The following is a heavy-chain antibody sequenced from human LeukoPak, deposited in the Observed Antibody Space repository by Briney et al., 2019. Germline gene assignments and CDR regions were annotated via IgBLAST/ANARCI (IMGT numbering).Heavy chain of an antibody. V-gene: IGHV4-4*07. D-gene: IGHD2-21*02. Sequence: SETLSLTCIVSGASVSRKSWTWIRHPAGQGLEWIGYIYDTGDNTYNPSLQSRLTMSVNTSKKPFSQRLTSVTAADTAVYYCARNGFRTSCGTGCYSDYMAVWGKGATVTVSS. J-gene: IGHJ6*03. CDR2: IYDTGDN. CDR1: GASVSRKS. CDR3: ARNGFRTSCGTGCYSDYMAV.